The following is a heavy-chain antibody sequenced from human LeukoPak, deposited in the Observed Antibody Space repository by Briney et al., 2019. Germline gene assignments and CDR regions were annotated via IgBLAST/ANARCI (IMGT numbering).Heavy chain of an antibody. CDR3: ARVFVYGDYYDAFDI. V-gene: IGHV1-2*02. CDR1: GYTFTGYY. CDR2: ISPNSGST. Sequence: GASVKVSCKXSGYTFTGYYMHWVRQAPGKGLERMGWISPNSGSTNYAQKFQGRVTMTSDTSISTTYMELSRLRFDDTAVYYCARVFVYGDYYDAFDIWGQGTMVTVSS. J-gene: IGHJ3*02. D-gene: IGHD4-17*01.